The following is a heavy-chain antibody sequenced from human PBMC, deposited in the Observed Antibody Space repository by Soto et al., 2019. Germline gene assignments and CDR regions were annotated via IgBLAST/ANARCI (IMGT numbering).Heavy chain of an antibody. CDR2: IYKGGGT. V-gene: IGHV3-53*01. D-gene: IGHD1-26*01. CDR3: ASTRDSGTSYYFDS. J-gene: IGHJ4*02. CDR1: GFTVSSHY. Sequence: VQLAESGGGLMQPGGSLRLSCAASGFTVSSHYMSWVRQGPGKGLEWVSVIYKGGGTFYADSVKGRFTISRDNSQNTVFLQMDGLRADDTAVSYCASTRDSGTSYYFDSWGQGTLVTVSS.